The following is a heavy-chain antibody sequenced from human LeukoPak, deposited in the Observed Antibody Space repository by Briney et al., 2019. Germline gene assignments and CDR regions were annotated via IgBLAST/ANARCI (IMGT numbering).Heavy chain of an antibody. V-gene: IGHV1-69*01. CDR1: GGTFSSYA. CDR2: IIPIFGTA. CDR3: ARNAVPDRPFSGMDV. D-gene: IGHD2-2*01. J-gene: IGHJ6*04. Sequence: SVKVSCKASGGTFSSYAISWVRQAPGQGLEWMGGIIPIFGTANYAQKFQGRVTIPADESTSTAYMELSSLRSEDTAVYYCARNAVPDRPFSGMDVWGKGTTVTVSS.